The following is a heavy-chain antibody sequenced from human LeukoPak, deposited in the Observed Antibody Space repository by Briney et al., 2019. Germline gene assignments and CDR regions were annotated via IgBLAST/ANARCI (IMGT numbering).Heavy chain of an antibody. CDR1: GGSINNYY. D-gene: IGHD3-22*01. CDR3: ARWYYDTSGRYFDY. Sequence: MASETLSLTCTVSGGSINNYYWIWIRQPPGKGLEWIGYIYYSGNTNYNPSLKSRVTISVDTSKNQFSLKLSSVTAADTAVYYCARWYYDTSGRYFDYWGQGTLVTVSS. J-gene: IGHJ4*02. V-gene: IGHV4-59*13. CDR2: IYYSGNT.